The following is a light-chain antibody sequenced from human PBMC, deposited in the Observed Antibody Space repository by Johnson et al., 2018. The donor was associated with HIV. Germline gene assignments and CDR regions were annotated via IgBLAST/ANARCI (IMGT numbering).Light chain of an antibody. V-gene: IGLV1-51*02. CDR3: GTWDSSLSAYV. CDR2: ENN. CDR1: SSNIENNY. Sequence: QSVLTQPPSVSATPGQKVTIYCSGSSSNIENNYVSWYQQLPETAPKLLIYENNKRPSGIPDRFSGSKSGTSATLGVTGLQTGAEADYFCGTWDSSLSAYVYGTGTKVTVL. J-gene: IGLJ1*01.